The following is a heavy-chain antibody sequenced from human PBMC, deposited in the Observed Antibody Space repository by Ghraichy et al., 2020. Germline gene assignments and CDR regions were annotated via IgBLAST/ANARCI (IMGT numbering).Heavy chain of an antibody. D-gene: IGHD3-10*01. Sequence: GGSLRLSCAASGFTFSSYGMHWVRQAPGKGLEWVAVIWYDGSNKYYADSVKGRFTISRDNSKNTLYLQMNSLRAEDTAVYYCARGFYGSGRSNWFDPWGQGTLVTISS. J-gene: IGHJ5*02. CDR1: GFTFSSYG. CDR3: ARGFYGSGRSNWFDP. V-gene: IGHV3-33*01. CDR2: IWYDGSNK.